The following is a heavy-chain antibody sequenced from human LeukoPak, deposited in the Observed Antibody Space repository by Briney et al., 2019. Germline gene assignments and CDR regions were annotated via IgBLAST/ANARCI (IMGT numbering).Heavy chain of an antibody. CDR2: ISSSSSYI. Sequence: GGSLRLSCAASGFTFSSYSMNWVRQAPGKGLEWVSSISSSSSYIYYADSVKGRFTISRDNAKNSLYLQMNSLRAEDTAVYYCARDDSVLLWFGEFVDAFDIWGQGTMATVSS. CDR3: ARDDSVLLWFGEFVDAFDI. D-gene: IGHD3-10*01. J-gene: IGHJ3*02. CDR1: GFTFSSYS. V-gene: IGHV3-21*01.